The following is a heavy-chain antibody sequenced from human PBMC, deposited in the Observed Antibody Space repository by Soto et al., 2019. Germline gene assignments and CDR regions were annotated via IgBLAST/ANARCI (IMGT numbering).Heavy chain of an antibody. CDR2: ISSSSSTI. Sequence: GALRLSCAASGFTFSSYSMNWVRQAPGKGLEWVSYISSSSSTIYYADSVKGRFTISRDNAKNSLYLQMNSLRAEDTAVYYCARYSGYEAYYYYYYMDVWGKGTTVTVSS. D-gene: IGHD5-12*01. V-gene: IGHV3-48*01. CDR1: GFTFSSYS. J-gene: IGHJ6*03. CDR3: ARYSGYEAYYYYYYMDV.